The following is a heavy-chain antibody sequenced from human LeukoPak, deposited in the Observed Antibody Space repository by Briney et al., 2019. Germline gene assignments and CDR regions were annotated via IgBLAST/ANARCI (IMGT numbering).Heavy chain of an antibody. CDR2: ISSSSSYI. V-gene: IGHV3-21*01. CDR3: ARDLMTTVTTVDY. CDR1: GFTLSSYS. Sequence: GGSLRLSCAASGFTLSSYSMNWVRQAPGKGLEWVSSISSSSSYIYYADSVKGRFTISRDNAKNSLYLQMNSLRAEDTAVYCCARDLMTTVTTVDYWGQGTLVTVSS. J-gene: IGHJ4*02. D-gene: IGHD4-17*01.